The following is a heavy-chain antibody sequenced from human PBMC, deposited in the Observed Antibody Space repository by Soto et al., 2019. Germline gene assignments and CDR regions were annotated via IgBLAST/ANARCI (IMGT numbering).Heavy chain of an antibody. D-gene: IGHD2-15*01. J-gene: IGHJ4*02. Sequence: EVQLVESGGVLVKPGGSLRLSCAASGFTFRNAWMNWVRQAPGKGLEWVGRIKSKTDGGTTDYAAPVKGRFTISRDDSKTTLYLQMNSLKTEDTAVYYCTTDHLEFCSGGSCYGFQRRGYWGQGTLVTVSS. CDR1: GFTFRNAW. CDR3: TTDHLEFCSGGSCYGFQRRGY. CDR2: IKSKTDGGTT. V-gene: IGHV3-15*01.